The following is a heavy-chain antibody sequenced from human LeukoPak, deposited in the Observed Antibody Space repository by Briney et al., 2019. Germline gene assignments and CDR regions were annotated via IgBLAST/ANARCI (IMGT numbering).Heavy chain of an antibody. CDR3: ASQGGTYYYDSSGYYHDY. D-gene: IGHD3-22*01. Sequence: SQTLSLTCTVSGGSISSGDYYWSWIRQPPGKGLEWIGYIYYSGSTYYNPSLKSRVTISVDTSKNQFSLKLSSVTAANTAVYYCASQGGTYYYDSSGYYHDYWGQGTLVTVSS. V-gene: IGHV4-30-4*08. J-gene: IGHJ4*02. CDR1: GGSISSGDYY. CDR2: IYYSGST.